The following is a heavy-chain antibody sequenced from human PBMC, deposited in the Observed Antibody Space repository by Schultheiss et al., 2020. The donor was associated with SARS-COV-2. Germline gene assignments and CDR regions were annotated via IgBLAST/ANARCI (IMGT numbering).Heavy chain of an antibody. CDR1: GFTFSSYS. V-gene: IGHV3-21*01. Sequence: GGSLRLSCAASGFTFSSYSMNWVRQAPGKGLEWVSSISSSSSYIYYADSVKGRFTISRDNAKNSLYLQMNSLRAEDTAVYYCARERRGYSSYYGMDVWGQGTTVTVSS. D-gene: IGHD5-18*01. CDR2: ISSSSSYI. CDR3: ARERRGYSSYYGMDV. J-gene: IGHJ6*02.